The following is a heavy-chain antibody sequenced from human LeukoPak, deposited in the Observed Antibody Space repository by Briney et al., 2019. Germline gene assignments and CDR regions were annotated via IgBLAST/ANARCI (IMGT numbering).Heavy chain of an antibody. J-gene: IGHJ4*02. D-gene: IGHD2-21*01. V-gene: IGHV1-46*03. CDR2: INPSGGST. CDR1: GYTFTSYY. Sequence: ASVKVSCKASGYTFTSYYMHWVRRAPGQGLEWMGIINPSGGSTSYAQKFQGRVTMTRDTSTSTVYMELSSLRSEDTAVYYCARALFVDAHFDYWGQGTLVTVSS. CDR3: ARALFVDAHFDY.